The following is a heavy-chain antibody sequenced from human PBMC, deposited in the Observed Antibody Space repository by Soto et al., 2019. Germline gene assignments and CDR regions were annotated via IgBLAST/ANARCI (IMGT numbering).Heavy chain of an antibody. CDR1: GFSLSTSGVG. D-gene: IGHD6-19*01. CDR2: IYWDDDK. V-gene: IGHV2-5*02. Sequence: QITLKESGPTLVKPTQTLTLTCTFSGFSLSTSGVGVGWIRQPPGKALEWLALIYWDDDKRYSPSLKSRLTITKDTSKNQVVLTMTNMDPVDTATYYCAHRPLAVAGTVWFDPWGQGTLVTVSS. J-gene: IGHJ5*02. CDR3: AHRPLAVAGTVWFDP.